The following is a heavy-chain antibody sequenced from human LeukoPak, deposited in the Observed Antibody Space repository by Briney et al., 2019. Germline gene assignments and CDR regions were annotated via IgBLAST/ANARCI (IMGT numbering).Heavy chain of an antibody. Sequence: GGSLRLSCAASGFTFSTYGMHWVRQAPGKGLEWVAVTWYDGTNEYYADSVKGRFTISRDNSKNMLYLQMNSLRAEDTAVYYCARGLYCTSTSCYFGGGNYYYYMDVWGKGTTVTVSS. CDR1: GFTFSTYG. CDR2: TWYDGTNE. D-gene: IGHD2-2*01. CDR3: ARGLYCTSTSCYFGGGNYYYYMDV. V-gene: IGHV3-33*01. J-gene: IGHJ6*03.